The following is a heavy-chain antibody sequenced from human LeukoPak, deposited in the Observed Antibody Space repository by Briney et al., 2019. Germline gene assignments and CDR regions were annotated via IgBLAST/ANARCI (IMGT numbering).Heavy chain of an antibody. CDR3: ARYKFHNYFDP. CDR1: GDSVSRSPYY. Sequence: SETLSLTCSVSGDSVSRSPYYWGWIRQPPGKGLEWIGNTFSTSTLYNASLRSRVTIVVDTSKNQFSLKLTSATAADTAIYFCARYKFHNYFDPWGQGTLVVVSS. J-gene: IGHJ5*02. CDR2: TFSTST. D-gene: IGHD5-24*01. V-gene: IGHV4-61*01.